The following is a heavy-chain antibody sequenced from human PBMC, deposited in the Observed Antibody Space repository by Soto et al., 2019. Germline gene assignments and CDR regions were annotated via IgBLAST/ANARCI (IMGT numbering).Heavy chain of an antibody. Sequence: SETLSLTCTVSGGSISSSSYYWVWIRQPPGKGLEWIGNIYYSGSTHYKPSLKSRVTISIDTSKNQFSLKVTSVTAADTAVYYCARQPYYDYVWGTFRYPFDDWGLGTLVTVSS. CDR2: IYYSGST. CDR3: ARQPYYDYVWGTFRYPFDD. D-gene: IGHD3-16*02. J-gene: IGHJ4*02. CDR1: GGSISSSSYY. V-gene: IGHV4-39*01.